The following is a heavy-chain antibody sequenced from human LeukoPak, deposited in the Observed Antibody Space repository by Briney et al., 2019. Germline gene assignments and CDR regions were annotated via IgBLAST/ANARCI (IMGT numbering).Heavy chain of an antibody. CDR3: ARVSSSDQGYYMDV. Sequence: GGSLRLSCAASGFTFSNYWMHWVRQAPGKGLVWVSRINSDGINTSYADSVKGRFTISRDNAKNTLNLQMNSLRAEDTAVYYCARVSSSDQGYYMDVWGKGTTVTVSS. CDR1: GFTFSNYW. J-gene: IGHJ6*03. CDR2: INSDGINT. V-gene: IGHV3-74*01. D-gene: IGHD1-26*01.